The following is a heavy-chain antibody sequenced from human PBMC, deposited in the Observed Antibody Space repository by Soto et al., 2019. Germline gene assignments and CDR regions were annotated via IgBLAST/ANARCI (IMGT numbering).Heavy chain of an antibody. CDR2: IKSKTDGGTT. CDR1: GFTFSNAW. CDR3: TFESSSGWFPFDY. J-gene: IGHJ4*02. V-gene: IGHV3-15*07. D-gene: IGHD6-19*01. Sequence: GGSLRLSCAASGFTFSNAWMNWVRQAPGKGLEWVGRIKSKTDGGTTDYAAPVKGRFTISRDDSKNTLYLQMNSLKTEDTAVYYCTFESSSGWFPFDYWGQGTLVTVS.